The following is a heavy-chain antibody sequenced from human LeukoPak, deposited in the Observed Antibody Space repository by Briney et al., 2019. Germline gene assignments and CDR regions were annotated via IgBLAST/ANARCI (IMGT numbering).Heavy chain of an antibody. CDR1: GFTFSSYW. J-gene: IGHJ4*02. CDR2: IKQDGSEK. D-gene: IGHD2-2*01. CDR3: ARDLSPPYCSSTSCSLDQYDY. V-gene: IGHV3-7*01. Sequence: GGSLRLSYAASGFTFSSYWMSWVRQAPGKGLEWVANIKQDGSEKYYVDSVKGRFTISRDNAKNSLYLQMNSLRAEDTAVYYCARDLSPPYCSSTSCSLDQYDYWGQGTLVTASS.